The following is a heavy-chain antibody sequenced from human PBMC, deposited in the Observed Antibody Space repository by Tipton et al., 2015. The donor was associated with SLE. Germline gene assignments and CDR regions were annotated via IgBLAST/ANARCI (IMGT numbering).Heavy chain of an antibody. J-gene: IGHJ3*02. CDR3: AREKEQQLGGGAFDI. D-gene: IGHD6-13*01. Sequence: LRLSCTVSGGSISSYYWSWIRQHPGKGLEWIGYIYYSGSTYYNPSLKSRVTISVDTSKNQFSLKLSSVTAADTAVYYCAREKEQQLGGGAFDIWGQGTMVTVSS. V-gene: IGHV4-31*03. CDR1: GGSISSYY. CDR2: IYYSGST.